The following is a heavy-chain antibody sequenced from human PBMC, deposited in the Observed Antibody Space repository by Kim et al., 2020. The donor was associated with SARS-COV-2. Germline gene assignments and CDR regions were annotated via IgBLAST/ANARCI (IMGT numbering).Heavy chain of an antibody. V-gene: IGHV3-66*02. J-gene: IGHJ4*02. D-gene: IGHD6-13*01. CDR1: GFTVSSNY. CDR3: ATNTEYSSTAVGEG. Sequence: GGSLRLSCAASGFTVSSNYMSWVRQAPGKGLEWVSVIYSGGSTYYADSVKGRFTISRDNSKNTLYLQMNSLRAEDTAVYYCATNTEYSSTAVGEGWGQGTLVTVSS. CDR2: IYSGGST.